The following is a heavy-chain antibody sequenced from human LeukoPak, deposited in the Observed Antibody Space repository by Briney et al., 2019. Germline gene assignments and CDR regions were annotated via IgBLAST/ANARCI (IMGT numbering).Heavy chain of an antibody. CDR3: ARGKGYCSSTSCSRFDY. D-gene: IGHD2-2*01. CDR2: INHSGST. J-gene: IGHJ4*02. V-gene: IGHV4-34*01. Sequence: SETLSLTCAVYGGSFSGYYWSWIRQPPGKGLEWIGEINHSGSTNYNPSLKSRVTISVDTSKNQFSLKLSSVTAVDTAVYYCARGKGYCSSTSCSRFDYWGQGTLVTVSS. CDR1: GGSFSGYY.